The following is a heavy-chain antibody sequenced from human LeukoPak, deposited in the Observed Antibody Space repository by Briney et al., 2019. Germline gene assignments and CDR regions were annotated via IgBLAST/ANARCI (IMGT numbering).Heavy chain of an antibody. Sequence: GGSLRLSCAASGLTFSIYDMTWVRQAPGKGLEWLSTIIVSGTYTYYAISVKGRFTISRDNSKNTLHLQMDSLRVEDTAVYFCARNSSDRPFDYWGQGTLVTVSS. CDR3: ARNSSDRPFDY. V-gene: IGHV3-23*05. CDR1: GLTFSIYD. D-gene: IGHD3-22*01. J-gene: IGHJ4*02. CDR2: IIVSGTYT.